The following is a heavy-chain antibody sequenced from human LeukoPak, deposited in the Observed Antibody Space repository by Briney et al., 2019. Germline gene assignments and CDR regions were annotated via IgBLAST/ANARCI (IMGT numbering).Heavy chain of an antibody. V-gene: IGHV1-8*01. J-gene: IGHJ4*02. Sequence: ASVTVSCKASGYTFTSYDINWVRQAPGQGLEWMGWMNPNSGNTGYAQKFQGRVTMTRNTSISTAYMELSSLRSEDTAVYYCARAVRRAAAAILGYWGQGTLVTVSS. CDR2: MNPNSGNT. CDR1: GYTFTSYD. D-gene: IGHD6-13*01. CDR3: ARAVRRAAAAILGY.